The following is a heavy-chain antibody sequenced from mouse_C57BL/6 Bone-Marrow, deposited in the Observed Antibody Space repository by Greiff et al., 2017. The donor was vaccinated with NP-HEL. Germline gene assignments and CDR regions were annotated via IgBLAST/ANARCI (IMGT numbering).Heavy chain of an antibody. CDR1: GYSITSDY. CDR3: SWSTVVATDYYAMDY. V-gene: IGHV3-8*01. Sequence: EVQLQESGPGLAKPSQTLSLTCSVTGYSITSDYWNWIRKFPGNKLEYMGYISYSGSTYYNPSLKSRISITRDTSKNQYYLQLNSVTTEDTSTYYCSWSTVVATDYYAMDYWGQGTSVTVSS. J-gene: IGHJ4*01. CDR2: ISYSGST. D-gene: IGHD1-1*01.